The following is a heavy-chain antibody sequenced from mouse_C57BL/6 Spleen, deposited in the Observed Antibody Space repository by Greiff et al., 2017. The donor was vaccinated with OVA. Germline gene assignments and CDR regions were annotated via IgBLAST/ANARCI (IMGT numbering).Heavy chain of an antibody. D-gene: IGHD1-1*01. Sequence: VKLQESGPELVKPGASVKISCKASGYTFTDYYINWVKQRPGQGLEWIGWIFPGSGSTYYNEKFKGKATLTVDKSSSTAYMLLSSLTSEDSAVYFCARIYYYGSYYFDYWGQGTTLTVSS. CDR2: IFPGSGST. CDR1: GYTFTDYY. CDR3: ARIYYYGSYYFDY. J-gene: IGHJ2*01. V-gene: IGHV1-75*01.